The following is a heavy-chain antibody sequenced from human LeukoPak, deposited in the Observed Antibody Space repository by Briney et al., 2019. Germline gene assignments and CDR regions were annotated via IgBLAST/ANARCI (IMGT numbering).Heavy chain of an antibody. D-gene: IGHD3-16*01. V-gene: IGHV3-64*01. CDR1: GFTFSSYA. CDR3: ARGGIDY. J-gene: IGHJ4*02. Sequence: GGSLRLSCAASGFTFSSYAMHWVRQAPGKGLEYVSAISSNGGSTYYANSVKGRFTISRDNSKNTLYLQMNSLRAEDTAVYYCARGGIDYWGQGTLVTVSS. CDR2: ISSNGGST.